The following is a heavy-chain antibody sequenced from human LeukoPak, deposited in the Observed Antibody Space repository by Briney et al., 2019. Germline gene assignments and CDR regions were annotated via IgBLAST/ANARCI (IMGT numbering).Heavy chain of an antibody. CDR1: GFTFSSYG. V-gene: IGHV3-33*06. Sequence: GGSLRLSCAASGFTFSSYGMHWVRLAPGKGLEWVAVIWYDGSNKYYADSVKGRFTISRDNSKNTLYLQMNSLRAEDTAVYYCAKDDTDTDFDYWGQGTLVTVSS. J-gene: IGHJ4*02. CDR3: AKDDTDTDFDY. CDR2: IWYDGSNK.